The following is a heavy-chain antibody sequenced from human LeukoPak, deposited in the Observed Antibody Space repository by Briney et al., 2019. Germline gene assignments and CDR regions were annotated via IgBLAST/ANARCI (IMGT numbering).Heavy chain of an antibody. CDR3: ARADSSGYDINPFDY. CDR2: INWNSVSA. CDR1: GFTFDDYA. Sequence: PGGSLRLSCVASGFTFDDYAMHWVRQAPGKGLEWVAGINWNSVSAVYADSLKGRLTISRDNAKNSLYLQMNSLRAEDTAVYYCARADSSGYDINPFDYWGQGTLVTVSS. D-gene: IGHD3-22*01. V-gene: IGHV3-9*01. J-gene: IGHJ4*02.